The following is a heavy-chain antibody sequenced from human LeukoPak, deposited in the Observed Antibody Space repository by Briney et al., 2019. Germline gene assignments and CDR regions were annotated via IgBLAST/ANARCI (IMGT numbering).Heavy chain of an antibody. CDR1: GFTFGSYA. J-gene: IGHJ3*02. CDR3: AKAPNGGYDLDAFDI. CDR2: ISGSGGST. Sequence: GGSLRLSCAASGFTFGSYAMSWVRQAPGKGLEWVSAISGSGGSTYYADSVKGRFTISRDNSKNTLYLQMNSLRAEDTAVYYCAKAPNGGYDLDAFDIWGQGTMVTVSS. D-gene: IGHD5-12*01. V-gene: IGHV3-23*01.